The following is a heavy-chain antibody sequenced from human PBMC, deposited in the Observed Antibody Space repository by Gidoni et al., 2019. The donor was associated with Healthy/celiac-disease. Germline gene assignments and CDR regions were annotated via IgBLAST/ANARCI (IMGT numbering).Heavy chain of an antibody. CDR3: DRWVAVAGDFFDY. D-gene: IGHD6-19*01. CDR2: ISGSGGST. CDR1: GFTFSSYA. J-gene: IGHJ4*02. Sequence: EVQLLESGGGLVQPGGSLRLSCAASGFTFSSYAMSWVRQAPGKGLEWVSAISGSGGSTYYADSVKGRFTISRDNSKNTLYLQMNSLRAEDTAVYYCDRWVAVAGDFFDYWGQGTLVTVSS. V-gene: IGHV3-23*01.